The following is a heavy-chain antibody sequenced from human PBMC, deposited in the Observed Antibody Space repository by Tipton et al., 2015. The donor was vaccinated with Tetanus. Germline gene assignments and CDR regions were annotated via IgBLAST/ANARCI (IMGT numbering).Heavy chain of an antibody. CDR1: GDAITSYY. CDR3: VANDGGLEHGQH. J-gene: IGHJ1*01. V-gene: IGHV4-59*04. CDR2: SRDTS. D-gene: IGHD2-8*01. Sequence: LSLTCSVSGDAITSYYWSWIRQTPGKGLEWIGWSRDTSKYNPSLASRVSIPVDKSRNLFSLKLSSVTAADTAVYYCVANDGGLEHGQHWGQGTLVTVSS.